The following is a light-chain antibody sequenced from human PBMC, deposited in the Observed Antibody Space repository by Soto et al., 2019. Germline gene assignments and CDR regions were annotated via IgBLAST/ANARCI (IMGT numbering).Light chain of an antibody. CDR3: QQYGGSPRT. Sequence: EVVMTQSPATLSVSPGERATLSCRASQSVRSNFAWYQQKPGQAPRLLISGASSRATGIPDRFSGSGSGTDFTLTISRLEPEDFAVYYCQQYGGSPRTFGQGTKVDIK. CDR1: QSVRSN. V-gene: IGKV3-20*01. CDR2: GAS. J-gene: IGKJ1*01.